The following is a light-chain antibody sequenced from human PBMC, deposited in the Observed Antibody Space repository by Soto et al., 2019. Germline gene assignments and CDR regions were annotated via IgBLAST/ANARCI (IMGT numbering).Light chain of an antibody. CDR3: SSHVTSGSSV. CDR2: DVT. CDR1: SNDIGGHNA. Sequence: QSVLTQPASVSGSPGHSITISCTGTSNDIGGHNAVSWYQQYSGEAPRLLIYDVTSRAAGVSNRFSASKSGNTASLTISGLQAEDEADYYRSSHVTSGSSVLGPGSKVTDL. V-gene: IGLV2-14*03. J-gene: IGLJ1*01.